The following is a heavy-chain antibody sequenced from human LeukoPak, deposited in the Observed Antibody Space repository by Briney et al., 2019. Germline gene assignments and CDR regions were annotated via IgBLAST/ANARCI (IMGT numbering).Heavy chain of an antibody. Sequence: PGGSLRLSCAASGFTFSNYWMHWVRQVPGKGLEWVANIKQDGSEKYYVDSVKGRFTISRDNAKNSLYLQMNSLRAEDTAVYYCAREGDDYGDYVVYFDYWGQGTLVTVSS. CDR2: IKQDGSEK. CDR1: GFTFSNYW. D-gene: IGHD4-17*01. V-gene: IGHV3-7*01. J-gene: IGHJ4*02. CDR3: AREGDDYGDYVVYFDY.